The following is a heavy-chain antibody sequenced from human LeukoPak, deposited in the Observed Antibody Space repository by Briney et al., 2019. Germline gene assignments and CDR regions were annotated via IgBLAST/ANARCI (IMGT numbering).Heavy chain of an antibody. V-gene: IGHV4-61*02. D-gene: IGHD1-26*01. CDR2: IYTSGST. CDR1: GGSISSGSYY. Sequence: TSETLSLTCTVSGGSISSGSYYWSWIRQPAGKGLEWIGRIYTSGSTNYNPSLKSRVTMSVDTSKNQFSLKLSSVTAADTAVYYCARCGIVGATYFDYWGQGTLVTVSS. CDR3: ARCGIVGATYFDY. J-gene: IGHJ4*02.